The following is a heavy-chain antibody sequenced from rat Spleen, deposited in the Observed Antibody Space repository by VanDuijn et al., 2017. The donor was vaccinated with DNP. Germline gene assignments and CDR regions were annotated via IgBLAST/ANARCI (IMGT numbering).Heavy chain of an antibody. Sequence: QVQLKETGPDLVQLTQTLSITCTVSGFSLTTYNVHWVRQPPGKGLEWMGAMWTGGGTDYTSAFKSRLSISRDTSESQVFLKMNSLKTDDTALYFCARELYPYAMDVWGQGTSVTVSS. V-gene: IGHV2-64*01. CDR3: ARELYPYAMDV. CDR2: MWTGGGT. D-gene: IGHD1-12*01. CDR1: GFSLTTYN. J-gene: IGHJ4*01.